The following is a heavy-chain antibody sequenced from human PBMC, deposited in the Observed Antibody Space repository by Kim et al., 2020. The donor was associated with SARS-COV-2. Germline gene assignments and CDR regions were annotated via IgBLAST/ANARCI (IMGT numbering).Heavy chain of an antibody. CDR1: GFTFSSYA. D-gene: IGHD4-17*01. CDR3: AHTSLAVTPYYYYYGMDV. CDR2: ISGSGGST. Sequence: GGSLRLSCAASGFTFSSYAMSWVRQAPGKGLEWVSAISGSGGSTYYADSVKGRFTISRDNSKNTLYLQMNSLRAEDTAVYYCAHTSLAVTPYYYYYGMDVWGQGTTVTVSS. V-gene: IGHV3-23*01. J-gene: IGHJ6*02.